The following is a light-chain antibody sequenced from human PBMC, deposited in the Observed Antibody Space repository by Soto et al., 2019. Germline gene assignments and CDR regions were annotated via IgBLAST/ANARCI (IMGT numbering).Light chain of an antibody. CDR3: GADHGSGSNFVVI. J-gene: IGLJ2*01. V-gene: IGLV9-49*01. CDR2: VGTGGIVG. Sequence: QLVLTQPPSASASLGASVTLTCTLSSGYSNYKVDWYQQRPGEGPRFVMRVGTGGIVGSKGDGIPDRFSVLGSGLNRYLTIKNIQEEDESDFHCGADHGSGSNFVVIFGGGTKVTVL. CDR1: SGYSNYK.